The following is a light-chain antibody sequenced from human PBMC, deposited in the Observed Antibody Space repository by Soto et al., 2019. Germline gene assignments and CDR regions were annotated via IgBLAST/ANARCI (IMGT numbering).Light chain of an antibody. CDR2: DAS. V-gene: IGKV3-15*01. CDR3: QQYNSWPPIT. Sequence: EIVMPQSPATLSVSPGERATLSCRASQSVSSTLAWYQQKPGQAPRLLIYDASTRATGIPARFSGSRSGTECSLTISNLQSEDFAVYYCQQYNSWPPITFGQGTRLEIK. CDR1: QSVSST. J-gene: IGKJ5*01.